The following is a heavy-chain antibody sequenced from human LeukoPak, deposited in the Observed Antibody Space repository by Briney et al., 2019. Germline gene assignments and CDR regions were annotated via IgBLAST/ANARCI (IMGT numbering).Heavy chain of an antibody. V-gene: IGHV1-8*01. D-gene: IGHD3-10*01. J-gene: IGHJ5*02. CDR1: GYTFTSYD. CDR2: MNPISGDT. Sequence: ASVKVSCKASGYTFTSYDVNWVRQATGQGLEWMGWMNPISGDTGYALKFQGRVTMSRNTSTSKAYMELGSLRSEDTAVYYCARVPRRGERFDPWGQGTLVTVSS. CDR3: ARVPRRGERFDP.